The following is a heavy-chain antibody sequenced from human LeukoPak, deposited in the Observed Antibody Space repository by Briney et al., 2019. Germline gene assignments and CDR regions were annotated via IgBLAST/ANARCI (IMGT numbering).Heavy chain of an antibody. V-gene: IGHV1-2*02. CDR3: ARGDAVAATGSVDY. CDR1: GYTFTGYY. D-gene: IGHD6-19*01. CDR2: INPNSGGT. Sequence: ASVKVSCKASGYTFTGYYMHWVRQAPGQGLEWMGWINPNSGGTNYAQKFQGRVTMTGDTSISTAYMELSRLRSDDTAVYYYARGDAVAATGSVDYWGQGTLVTVSS. J-gene: IGHJ4*02.